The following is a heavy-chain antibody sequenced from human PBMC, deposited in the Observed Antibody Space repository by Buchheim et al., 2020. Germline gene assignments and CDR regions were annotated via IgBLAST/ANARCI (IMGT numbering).Heavy chain of an antibody. J-gene: IGHJ3*02. V-gene: IGHV4-59*01. CDR3: ARWAYDSSGYYTSDAFDI. CDR2: IYYSGST. CDR1: GGPISSYY. Sequence: QVQLQESGPGLVKPSETLSLTCTVSGGPISSYYWSWIRQPPGKGLEWIGYIYYSGSTNYNPSLKSRVTISVDTSKNQFSLKLSSVTAADTAVYYCARWAYDSSGYYTSDAFDIWGQGT. D-gene: IGHD3-22*01.